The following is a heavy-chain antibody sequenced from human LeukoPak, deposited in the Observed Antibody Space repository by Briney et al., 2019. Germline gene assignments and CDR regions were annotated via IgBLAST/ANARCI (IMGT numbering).Heavy chain of an antibody. CDR3: ARATKRQLLGAFDI. V-gene: IGHV4-39*07. CDR1: GGSISSSNYF. CDR2: IYYSGTT. D-gene: IGHD1-1*01. Sequence: SETLSLTCTVSGGSISSSNYFWGWIRQSPGKGLEWIGTIYYSGTTYYNPSLKSRVTISIDMSKNHFSLNLNSVTAADTAVYYCARATKRQLLGAFDIWGQGTMVTVSS. J-gene: IGHJ3*02.